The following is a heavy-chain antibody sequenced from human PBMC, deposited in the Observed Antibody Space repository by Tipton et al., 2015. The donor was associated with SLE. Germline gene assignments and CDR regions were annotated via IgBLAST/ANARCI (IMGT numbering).Heavy chain of an antibody. D-gene: IGHD3-10*01. Sequence: QSGAEVKKPGASVKVSCKASGYTFTNYGVTWLRQAPGQGLEWLGWISGYNGHTNNAQKFQGRVTLTTDISTTTAYMELRTLTSDDTAVYFCARAPSGSGNHYAWFDPWGQGTLVTVSS. J-gene: IGHJ5*02. CDR1: GYTFTNYG. CDR2: ISGYNGHT. CDR3: ARAPSGSGNHYAWFDP. V-gene: IGHV1-18*01.